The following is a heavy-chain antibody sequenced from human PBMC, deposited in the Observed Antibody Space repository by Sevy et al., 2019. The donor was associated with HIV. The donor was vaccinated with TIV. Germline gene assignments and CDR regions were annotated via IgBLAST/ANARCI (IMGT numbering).Heavy chain of an antibody. Sequence: GGSLRLSCAASGFTFSDHYMEWVRQAPGKGLEWVGRIRNKADSYTTEYAPSVKGRFTISRDDSKNSLYLLMNSLKTEDTAVYYCATHAGIAAAGRVFDYWGQGTLVTVSS. CDR1: GFTFSDHY. CDR3: ATHAGIAAAGRVFDY. CDR2: IRNKADSYTT. J-gene: IGHJ4*02. D-gene: IGHD6-13*01. V-gene: IGHV3-72*01.